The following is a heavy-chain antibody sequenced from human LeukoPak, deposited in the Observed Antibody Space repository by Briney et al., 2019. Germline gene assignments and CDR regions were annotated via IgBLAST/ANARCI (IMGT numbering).Heavy chain of an antibody. Sequence: SETLSLTCIVSGGSLNSPNYYWGWIHQPPGKGLEWIATIYYTGTTYYNPSLKSRLTISVDTSKNQFSLKLTSVTAADTAVYYCVRHDYYGSLNWFDPWGQGKLITVSS. D-gene: IGHD3-10*01. CDR1: GGSLNSPNYY. V-gene: IGHV4-39*01. CDR3: VRHDYYGSLNWFDP. J-gene: IGHJ5*02. CDR2: IYYTGTT.